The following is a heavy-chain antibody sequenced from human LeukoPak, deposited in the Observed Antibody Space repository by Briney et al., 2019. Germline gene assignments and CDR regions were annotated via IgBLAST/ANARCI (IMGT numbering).Heavy chain of an antibody. CDR2: IYYSGST. V-gene: IGHV4-59*01. J-gene: IGHJ4*02. CDR1: GGSISSYY. CDR3: ASSRTYYYDSSGYSFDY. D-gene: IGHD3-22*01. Sequence: SETLSLTCTVSGGSISSYYWSWIRQPPGKGLDWIGYIYYSGSTNYNPSLKSRVTISVDTSKNQFSLKLSSVTAADTAVYYCASSRTYYYDSSGYSFDYWGQGPPVTVSS.